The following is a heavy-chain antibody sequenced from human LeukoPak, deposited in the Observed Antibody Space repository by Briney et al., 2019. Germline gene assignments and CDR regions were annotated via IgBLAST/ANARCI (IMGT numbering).Heavy chain of an antibody. CDR1: GYTFTSYN. CDR3: ARSIVGVRKRNDY. Sequence: ASVKVSCKASGYTFTSYNIIWVRQASGQGLEWMGWMNPNSGHTGYAQKFQGRVTMTRTTSISTAYMELTSLTSEDSAVYYCARSIVGVRKRNDYWGQGTLVTVSS. D-gene: IGHD1-26*01. CDR2: MNPNSGHT. J-gene: IGHJ4*02. V-gene: IGHV1-8*01.